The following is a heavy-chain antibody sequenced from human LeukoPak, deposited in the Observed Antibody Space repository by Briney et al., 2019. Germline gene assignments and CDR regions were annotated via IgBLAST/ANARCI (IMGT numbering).Heavy chain of an antibody. CDR2: ISGSGGST. J-gene: IGHJ4*02. D-gene: IGHD6-6*01. CDR1: GFTFSSYA. Sequence: LTGGSLRLSCAASGFTFSSYAMSWVRQAPGKGLEWVSAISGSGGSTYYADSVKGRFTISRDNSKNTLYLQMNSLRAEDAAVYYCAKDRPYSSSFPDYWGQGTLVTVSS. V-gene: IGHV3-23*01. CDR3: AKDRPYSSSFPDY.